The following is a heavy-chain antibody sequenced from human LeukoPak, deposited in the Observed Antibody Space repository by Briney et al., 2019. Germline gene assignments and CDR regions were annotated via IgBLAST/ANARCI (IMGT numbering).Heavy chain of an antibody. Sequence: GESLKISCKCSGYSFTSYWIGWVRPMAGKGLEWMGIIYPDDSDTRYSPSFQGQVTISADKSISTAYLQWSSLKASDTAMYYCARQDTAMVTDWFDPWGQGTLVTVSS. V-gene: IGHV5-51*01. CDR1: GYSFTSYW. D-gene: IGHD5-18*01. CDR2: IYPDDSDT. J-gene: IGHJ5*02. CDR3: ARQDTAMVTDWFDP.